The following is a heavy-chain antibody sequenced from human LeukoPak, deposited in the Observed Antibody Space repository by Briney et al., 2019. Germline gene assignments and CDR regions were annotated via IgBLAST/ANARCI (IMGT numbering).Heavy chain of an antibody. D-gene: IGHD6-19*01. CDR2: ISSSSSHI. CDR1: GFTFNNYH. V-gene: IGHV3-21*01. CDR3: ARDVQMLRQWVVWMSFDY. J-gene: IGHJ4*02. Sequence: PGGSLRLSCAASGFTFNNYHMNWVRQAPGKGLEWVSSISSSSSHIYYAESVKGRFTISRDNAKNSLYLQMNSLRAEDTAVYYCARDVQMLRQWVVWMSFDYWGQGTLVTVSS.